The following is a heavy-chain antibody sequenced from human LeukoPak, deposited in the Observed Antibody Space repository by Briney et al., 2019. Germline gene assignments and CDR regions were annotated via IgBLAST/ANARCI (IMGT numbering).Heavy chain of an antibody. D-gene: IGHD1-26*01. CDR2: IWYDGSNK. CDR3: ARGGATLYYFDY. CDR1: GFTFSSHG. V-gene: IGHV3-33*01. Sequence: GWSLRLSCAASGFTFSSHGMHWVRQSRSHALERVAVIWYDGSNKYYADSVKGRFTISRDNSKNTLYLQMNSLRAEDTAVYYCARGGATLYYFDYWGQGTLVTVSS. J-gene: IGHJ4*02.